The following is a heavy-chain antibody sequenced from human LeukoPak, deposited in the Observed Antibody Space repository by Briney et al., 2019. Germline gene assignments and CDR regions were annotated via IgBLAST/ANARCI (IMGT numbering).Heavy chain of an antibody. J-gene: IGHJ5*02. D-gene: IGHD6-13*01. CDR2: ISYSGST. CDR1: GGSISSSSYY. Sequence: SETLSLTCTVSGGSISSSSYYWGWIRQPPGKGLEWIGDISYSGSTYYNPSLKSRVTISVDTSKNQFSLKPSSVTATDTAVYYCASGGSSSWYRWFDPWGQGTLVTVSS. V-gene: IGHV4-39*01. CDR3: ASGGSSSWYRWFDP.